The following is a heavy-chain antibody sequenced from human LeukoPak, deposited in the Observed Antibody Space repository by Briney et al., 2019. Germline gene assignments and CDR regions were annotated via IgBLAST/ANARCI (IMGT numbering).Heavy chain of an antibody. J-gene: IGHJ5*02. CDR1: GSTFSRCA. CDR3: AKASDSAAAGARDWFDP. CDR2: ISGSGGST. V-gene: IGHV3-23*01. Sequence: GGSLRLSCAASGSTFSRCAMSWVRQAPGKGLEWVSTISGSGGSTYYADSVKGRFTISRDNSKNTLYLQLNSLRAEDTAIYYCAKASDSAAAGARDWFDPWGQGTLVTVSS. D-gene: IGHD6-13*01.